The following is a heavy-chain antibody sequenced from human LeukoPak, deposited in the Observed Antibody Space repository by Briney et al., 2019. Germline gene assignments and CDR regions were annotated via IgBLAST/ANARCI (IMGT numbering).Heavy chain of an antibody. CDR3: ARGSGRWLQMGGFDY. CDR1: GFTFSSYE. CDR2: ISSSGSTI. D-gene: IGHD5-24*01. Sequence: PGGSLRLSCAASGFTFSSYEMSWVRQAPGKGLEWVSYISSSGSTIYYADSVKGRFTISRDNAKNSLYLQMNSLRAEDTAVYYCARGSGRWLQMGGFDYWGQGTLVTVSS. J-gene: IGHJ4*02. V-gene: IGHV3-48*03.